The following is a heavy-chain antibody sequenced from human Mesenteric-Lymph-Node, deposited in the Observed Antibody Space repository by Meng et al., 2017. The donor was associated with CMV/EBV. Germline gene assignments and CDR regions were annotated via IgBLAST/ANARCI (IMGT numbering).Heavy chain of an antibody. Sequence: SVKVSCKAFGGTFTTFTFNWVRQAPGQGLEWMGRISPTLGIVNYAQKFQDRVTVTADISRNTVYMELSSLRSDDTAVFYCARDLLWGSSSTYFDYWGQGTLVTVSS. CDR1: GGTFTTFT. D-gene: IGHD3-16*01. CDR2: ISPTLGIV. CDR3: ARDLLWGSSSTYFDY. V-gene: IGHV1-69*04. J-gene: IGHJ4*02.